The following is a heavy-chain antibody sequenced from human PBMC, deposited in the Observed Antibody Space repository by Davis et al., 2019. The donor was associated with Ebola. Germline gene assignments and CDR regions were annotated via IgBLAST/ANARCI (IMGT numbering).Heavy chain of an antibody. CDR1: DYPFTNYW. J-gene: IGHJ5*02. Sequence: GESLKISCLASDYPFTNYWIAWVRQMPGKGLEWMGLVFPRDSQTKYSPAFQGQVTISADKSTNTAYLQWSSLKASDTATYYCARQFGCLSDSCYWYDLWGQGTLVTVSS. CDR3: ARQFGCLSDSCYWYDL. D-gene: IGHD2-2*01. V-gene: IGHV5-51*01. CDR2: VFPRDSQT.